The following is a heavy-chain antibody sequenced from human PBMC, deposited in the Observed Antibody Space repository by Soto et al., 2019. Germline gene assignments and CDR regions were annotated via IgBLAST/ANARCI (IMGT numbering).Heavy chain of an antibody. CDR2: SYVTGNT. V-gene: IGHV4-39*01. CDR3: ARHRTGDSSSGLDY. CDR1: GGSISSGTYS. J-gene: IGHJ4*02. Sequence: QLQLKESGPGLVKPSETLSLTGTVSGGSISSGTYSWGWIRKHQGKGLELIGNSYVTGNTHYKPSRKNRVTMSVDTSNNQFTLSLSFVPAADTAVYYCARHRTGDSSSGLDYGGQGTLVTVSS. D-gene: IGHD6-13*01.